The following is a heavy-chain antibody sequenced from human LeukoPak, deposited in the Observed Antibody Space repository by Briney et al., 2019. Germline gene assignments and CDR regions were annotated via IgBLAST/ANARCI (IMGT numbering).Heavy chain of an antibody. Sequence: GGSLRLSCAASGFTFNNYAMSWVRQAPGKGLEWVSSISGTGGSTYYANSVKGRFTISRDNSKNALSLQMNSLRAEDTAVYYCARVTSGYYYDGLGYWGQGTLVTVSS. CDR3: ARVTSGYYYDGLGY. CDR2: ISGTGGST. J-gene: IGHJ4*02. CDR1: GFTFNNYA. D-gene: IGHD3-22*01. V-gene: IGHV3-23*01.